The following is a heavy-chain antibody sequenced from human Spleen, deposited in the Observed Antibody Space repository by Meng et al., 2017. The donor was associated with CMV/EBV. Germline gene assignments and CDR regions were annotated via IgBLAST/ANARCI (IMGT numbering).Heavy chain of an antibody. CDR1: GGTFSSYA. CDR2: IIPILGIA. Sequence: SVKVSCKASGGTFSSYAISWVRQAPGQGLEWMGGIIPILGIANYAQKFQGRVTITADKSMSTAYMELSSLRSDDTAVYYCARAIWTSTSNWFDPWGQGTLVTVSS. V-gene: IGHV1-69*10. CDR3: ARAIWTSTSNWFDP. J-gene: IGHJ5*02. D-gene: IGHD3/OR15-3a*01.